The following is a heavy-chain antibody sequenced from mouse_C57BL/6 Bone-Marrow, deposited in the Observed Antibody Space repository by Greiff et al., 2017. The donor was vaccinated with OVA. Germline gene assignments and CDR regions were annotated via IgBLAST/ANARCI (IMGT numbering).Heavy chain of an antibody. D-gene: IGHD1-1*01. CDR2: INPGSGGT. V-gene: IGHV1-54*01. CDR1: GYAFTNYL. J-gene: IGHJ3*01. CDR3: ARGGIANYYGSSYLTY. Sequence: VKLMESGAELVRPGTSVKVSCKASGYAFTNYLIEWVKQRPGQGLEWIGVINPGSGGTNYNEKFKGKATLTADKSSSTAYMQLSSLTSEDSAVYFCARGGIANYYGSSYLTYWGQGTLVTVSA.